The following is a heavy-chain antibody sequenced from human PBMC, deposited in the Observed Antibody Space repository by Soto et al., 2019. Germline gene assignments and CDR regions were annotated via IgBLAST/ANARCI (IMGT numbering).Heavy chain of an antibody. D-gene: IGHD3-3*01. CDR1: GFTFSSYA. V-gene: IGHV3-23*01. CDR2: ISGSGGST. J-gene: IGHJ4*02. Sequence: PGGSLRLSCAASGFTFSSYAMSWVRQAPGKGLEWVSAISGSGGSTYYADSVKGRFTISRDNSKNTLYLQMNSLRAEDTAVYYCAKMELRFLEWLLSAGPPFDYWGQGTLVTVSS. CDR3: AKMELRFLEWLLSAGPPFDY.